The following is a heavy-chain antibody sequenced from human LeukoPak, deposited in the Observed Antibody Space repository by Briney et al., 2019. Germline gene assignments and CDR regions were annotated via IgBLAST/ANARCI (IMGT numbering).Heavy chain of an antibody. D-gene: IGHD6-19*01. J-gene: IGHJ4*02. CDR3: ARDEAVPQWLVRGIGYYFDY. CDR1: GFTFSSYS. Sequence: GSLLLSCAASGFTFSSYSMNWVRRAPGKGLEWVSSIISSSSYIYYSDSVKGRFTISRDNAKNSLYLQMNSLRAEDTAVYYCARDEAVPQWLVRGIGYYFDYWGQGTLVTVSS. V-gene: IGHV3-21*01. CDR2: IISSSSYI.